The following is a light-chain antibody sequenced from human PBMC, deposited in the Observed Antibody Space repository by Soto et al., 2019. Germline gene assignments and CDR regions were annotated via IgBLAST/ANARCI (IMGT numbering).Light chain of an antibody. CDR2: LERSGSY. CDR1: SRHITYI. V-gene: IGLV4-60*03. J-gene: IGLJ1*01. CDR3: GTWDSNTRV. Sequence: QPVLTQSSSASASLGSSVKLTCTLSSRHITYIIAWHQQQPGKAPRYLMKLERSGSYNKGSGVPDRFSGSSSGADRYLTISSLQSEDEADYYCGTWDSNTRVFGTGTKLTVL.